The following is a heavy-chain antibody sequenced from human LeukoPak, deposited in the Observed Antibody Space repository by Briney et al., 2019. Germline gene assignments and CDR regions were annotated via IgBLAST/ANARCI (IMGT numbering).Heavy chain of an antibody. D-gene: IGHD6-13*01. CDR2: INPNSGGT. CDR1: GYTFTGYY. Sequence: ASVKVSCKASGYTFTGYYMHWVRQAPGQGLEWMGWINPNSGGTNYAQKFQGRVTMTRDTSISTAYMELSRLRSDDTAVYYCAYYSSNWIGTDYWGQGTLVTVSS. CDR3: AYYSSNWIGTDY. J-gene: IGHJ4*02. V-gene: IGHV1-2*02.